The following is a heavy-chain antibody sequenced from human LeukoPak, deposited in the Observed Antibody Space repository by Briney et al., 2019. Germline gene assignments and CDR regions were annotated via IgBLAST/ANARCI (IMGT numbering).Heavy chain of an antibody. CDR1: GRSISSYY. CDR3: ARHQLDYCSSTSCYAGKVAWFDP. J-gene: IGHJ5*02. V-gene: IGHV4-59*08. Sequence: PSDTLSLTCTVSGRSISSYYWIWIPQPLGKGLEWIGYIYYSGSTNYNPSLKSRVTLSIDTSKNQFSLKLSSVTAAETAVYYCARHQLDYCSSTSCYAGKVAWFDPWGQGTLVTVSS. CDR2: IYYSGST. D-gene: IGHD2-2*01.